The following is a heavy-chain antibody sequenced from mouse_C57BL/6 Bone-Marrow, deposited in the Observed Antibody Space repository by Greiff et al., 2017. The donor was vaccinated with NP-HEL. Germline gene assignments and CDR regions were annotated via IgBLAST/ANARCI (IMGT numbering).Heavy chain of an antibody. V-gene: IGHV14-1*01. Sequence: EVNVVESGAELVRPGASVKLSCTASGFNIKDYYMHWVKQRPEQGLEWIGRIDPEDGDTEYAPKFQGKATMTADTSSNTAYLQLSSLTSEDTAVYYCTTDYYGSSWRDYWGQGTTLTVSS. D-gene: IGHD1-1*01. CDR2: IDPEDGDT. J-gene: IGHJ2*01. CDR1: GFNIKDYY. CDR3: TTDYYGSSWRDY.